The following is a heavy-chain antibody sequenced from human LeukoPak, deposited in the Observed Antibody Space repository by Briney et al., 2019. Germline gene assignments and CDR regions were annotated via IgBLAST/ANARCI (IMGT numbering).Heavy chain of an antibody. V-gene: IGHV3-30*18. CDR1: GVTLSPYG. J-gene: IGHJ5*02. CDR3: AKEGTPQVSTWYDL. CDR2: ISYEGGTQ. Sequence: GGSLRLSCAASGVTLSPYGMHWVRQAPGKGLEWLAVISYEGGTQHYADSVKGRFIISRDNPRNTLYLQMNILRTEDTAVYYCAKEGTPQVSTWYDLWGQGTQVIVSS. D-gene: IGHD3-10*01.